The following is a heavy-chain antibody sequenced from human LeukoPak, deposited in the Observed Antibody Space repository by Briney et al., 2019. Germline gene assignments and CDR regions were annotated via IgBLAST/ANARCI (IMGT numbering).Heavy chain of an antibody. D-gene: IGHD3-10*01. CDR3: ARDSRGYYGSGSYLDY. CDR2: VYTNGST. J-gene: IGHJ4*02. V-gene: IGHV4-4*07. Sequence: SETLSLTRTVSGGSVSSYYWSWIRQPAGKGLEWIGRVYTNGSTNYNPSLKSRVTMSVDTSKNQFSLKLSSVTAADTAMYYCARDSRGYYGSGSYLDYWGQGTLVTVSS. CDR1: GGSVSSYY.